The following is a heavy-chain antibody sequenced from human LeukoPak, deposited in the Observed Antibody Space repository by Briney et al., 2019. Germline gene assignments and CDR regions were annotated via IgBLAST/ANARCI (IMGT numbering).Heavy chain of an antibody. CDR3: ARRTYSYGPFFDY. J-gene: IGHJ4*02. D-gene: IGHD5-18*01. CDR1: GGTISSSSYY. Sequence: TSETLSLTCTVSGGTISSSSYYWGWIRQPPGKGLEWLANIYYSGSTYYNPSLKSRATISVDTSNNLFSLKLSSVTADDTAVYYCARRTYSYGPFFDYWGQGTLVTVSS. V-gene: IGHV4-39*01. CDR2: IYYSGST.